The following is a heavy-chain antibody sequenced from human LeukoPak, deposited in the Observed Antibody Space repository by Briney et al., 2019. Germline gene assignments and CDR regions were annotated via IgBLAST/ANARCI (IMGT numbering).Heavy chain of an antibody. V-gene: IGHV3-23*01. CDR1: GFTFSSNA. Sequence: GGSLRLSCAASGFTFSSNAMGWVRQAPGKGLEWVPSIKGGGGDPFYADSVKGRFTISRDNSKNTLFLQLNSLRAEDTAVYYCAKGGHDFNPFYWWGQGTLVTVSS. CDR3: AKGGHDFNPFYW. J-gene: IGHJ4*02. CDR2: IKGGGGDP. D-gene: IGHD2-21*02.